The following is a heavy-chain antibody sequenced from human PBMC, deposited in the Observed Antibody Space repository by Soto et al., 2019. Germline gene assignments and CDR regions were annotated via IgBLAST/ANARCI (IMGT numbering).Heavy chain of an antibody. Sequence: QVQLVQSGAEVKKPGSSVKVSCKTSGGTFSSYAISWVRQAPGQGLEWMGGIIPIFGTANCAQKFQGRLTITADESTSTAERELSSLRSGETGVYYCARDRHGCSGGSCYRGPCYYYGMDVWGQGTTVTVSS. V-gene: IGHV1-69*12. CDR2: IIPIFGTA. D-gene: IGHD2-15*01. CDR3: ARDRHGCSGGSCYRGPCYYYGMDV. CDR1: GGTFSSYA. J-gene: IGHJ6*02.